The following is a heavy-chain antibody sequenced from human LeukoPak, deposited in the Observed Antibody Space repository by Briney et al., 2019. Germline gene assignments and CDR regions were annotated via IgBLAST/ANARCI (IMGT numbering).Heavy chain of an antibody. CDR3: ARHPSGSYYQFDY. CDR1: GYSFTSYW. CDR2: IDPSDSYT. D-gene: IGHD1-26*01. Sequence: GESLQISCQGSGYSFTSYWISWVRQMPGKGLEWMGRIDPSDSYTNYSPSFQGHVTISADKSISTAYLQWGSRKASDTAMYYCARHPSGSYYQFDYWGQGTLVTVSS. J-gene: IGHJ4*02. V-gene: IGHV5-10-1*01.